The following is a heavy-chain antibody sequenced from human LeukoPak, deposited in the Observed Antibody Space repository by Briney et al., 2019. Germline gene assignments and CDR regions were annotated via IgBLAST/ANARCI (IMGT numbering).Heavy chain of an antibody. J-gene: IGHJ4*02. Sequence: SGPALVKPTQTLTLTCTFSGFSLSTSGMCVSWIRQPPGKALEWLARIDWDDDKYYSTSLKTRLTTSKDPSKNQVALTMTNMDPVDTATYYCARTAAASGYFDYWGQGTLVTVSS. CDR3: ARTAAASGYFDY. CDR1: GFSLSTSGMC. D-gene: IGHD2-2*01. V-gene: IGHV2-70*11. CDR2: IDWDDDK.